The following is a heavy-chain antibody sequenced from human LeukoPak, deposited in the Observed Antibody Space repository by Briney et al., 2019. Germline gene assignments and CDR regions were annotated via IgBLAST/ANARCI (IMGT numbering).Heavy chain of an antibody. CDR2: ISYSGST. CDR3: ARHRVGGSGWLYYFDY. Sequence: SETLSLTCAVSGGSISGSSYYWGWIRQPPGKGLEWIGSISYSGSTSYNPSLQSRVTISVDTSKSQFSLKLSSVTAADTAVYYCARHRVGGSGWLYYFDYWGQGTLVTVSS. CDR1: GGSISGSSYY. V-gene: IGHV4-39*01. J-gene: IGHJ4*02. D-gene: IGHD6-19*01.